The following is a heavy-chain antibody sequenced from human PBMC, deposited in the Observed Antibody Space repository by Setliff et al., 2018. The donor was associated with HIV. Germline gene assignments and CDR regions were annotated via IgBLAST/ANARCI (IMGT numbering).Heavy chain of an antibody. Sequence: SVKVSCKASGYMFIGYYIHWVRQAPGQGLEWMGGIIPIFGTTNYAQKFQGRVTITTDESTTTAYMELSSLRSEDTAVYYCAKTLPYSSGWSWGQGTLVTVS. J-gene: IGHJ5*02. CDR3: AKTLPYSSGWS. CDR1: GYMFIGYY. D-gene: IGHD6-19*01. V-gene: IGHV1-69*05. CDR2: IIPIFGTT.